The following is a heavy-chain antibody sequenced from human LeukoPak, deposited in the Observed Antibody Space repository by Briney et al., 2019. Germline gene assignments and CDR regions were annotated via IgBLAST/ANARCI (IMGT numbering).Heavy chain of an antibody. CDR3: AKGGWGDY. V-gene: IGHV3-23*01. D-gene: IGHD3-16*01. Sequence: WGSLRVSCAASGFTFSKYAMSWVRQAPGRGLEWVSTVSSSGDSTYYADSVKGRFTISRDNSKNTLFLQMNTLRAEDTAIYYCAKGGWGDYWGQGTLVTVSS. J-gene: IGHJ4*02. CDR1: GFTFSKYA. CDR2: VSSSGDST.